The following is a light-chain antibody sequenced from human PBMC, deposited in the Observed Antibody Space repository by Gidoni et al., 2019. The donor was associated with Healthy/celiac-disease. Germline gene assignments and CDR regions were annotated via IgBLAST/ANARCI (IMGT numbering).Light chain of an antibody. V-gene: IGLV3-1*01. CDR1: KLGDKY. J-gene: IGLJ2*01. CDR2: QDS. CDR3: QAWDSSTVV. Sequence: YELTQPPAVAVSPGQTASITCSGDKLGDKYACWYQQKPGQSPVLVIYQDSKRPSGIPERFSGSNSGNTATLTISGPQAMDEADYYCQAWDSSTVVFGGGTKLTVL.